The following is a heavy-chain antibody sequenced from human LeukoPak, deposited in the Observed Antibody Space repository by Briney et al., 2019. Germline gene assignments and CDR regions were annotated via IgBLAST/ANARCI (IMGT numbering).Heavy chain of an antibody. V-gene: IGHV4-61*01. J-gene: IGHJ4*02. CDR2: IYYSGST. Sequence: SETLSLTCTVSGGSVSSGSYYWSWIRQPPGKGLEWIGYIYYSGSTNYNPSLKSRVTISVDTSKNQFSLKLSSVTAADTAVYYCARNSYSSGWYYFDYWGQGTLVTVSS. CDR1: GGSVSSGSYY. CDR3: ARNSYSSGWYYFDY. D-gene: IGHD6-19*01.